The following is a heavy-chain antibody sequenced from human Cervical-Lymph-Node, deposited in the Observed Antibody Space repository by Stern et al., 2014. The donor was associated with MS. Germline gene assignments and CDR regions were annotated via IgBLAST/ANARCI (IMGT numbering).Heavy chain of an antibody. CDR3: AAKRDYYDSSGTDALDI. CDR2: IGVDSGNT. D-gene: IGHD3-22*01. Sequence: QMQLVQSGPEVKKPGTSVKVSCKASGFTFTSSAVQWVRQAPGQRLEWIGWIGVDSGNTNYAQKFQGRVIISWDTSTSTAYMQMSSLRSEDTAVYYCAAKRDYYDSSGTDALDIWGQGTMVPVSS. V-gene: IGHV1-58*01. CDR1: GFTFTSSA. J-gene: IGHJ3*02.